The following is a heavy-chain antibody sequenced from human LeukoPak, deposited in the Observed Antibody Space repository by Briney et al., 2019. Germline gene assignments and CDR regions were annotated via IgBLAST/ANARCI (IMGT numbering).Heavy chain of an antibody. D-gene: IGHD6-6*01. J-gene: IGHJ4*02. Sequence: SETLSLTCTVSGGSISSYYWSWIRQPAGKGLEWSGHLYTSGSTNYNPSLKSRVTMSVDTSKNQFSLKLSSVTAADTAVYYCAREHYTGSSPYFDYWGQGTLVTVSS. V-gene: IGHV4-4*07. CDR1: GGSISSYY. CDR2: LYTSGST. CDR3: AREHYTGSSPYFDY.